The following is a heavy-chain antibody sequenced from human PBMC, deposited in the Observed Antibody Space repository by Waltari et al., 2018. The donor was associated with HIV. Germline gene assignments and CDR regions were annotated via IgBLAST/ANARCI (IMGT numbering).Heavy chain of an antibody. CDR1: GFTFSPFT. V-gene: IGHV3-21*01. D-gene: IGHD2-21*02. Sequence: EVQLVESGGGLVKPGGSLRLSCAASGFTFSPFTINWVRRAPGKGLEWVSSISSRSGYISYADSIKGRFTISRDNAKNSTFLQMDSLRAEDTAVYYCTKVRDGDWNDAFDIWGQGTMVTVSS. J-gene: IGHJ3*02. CDR3: TKVRDGDWNDAFDI. CDR2: ISSRSGYI.